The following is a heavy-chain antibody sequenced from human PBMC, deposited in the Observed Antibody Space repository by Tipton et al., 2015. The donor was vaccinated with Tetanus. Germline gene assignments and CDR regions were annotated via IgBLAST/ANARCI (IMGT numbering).Heavy chain of an antibody. Sequence: QLVQSGAEVRKPGESLKISCQGSGYNFSYYSIGWVRHMPGKGLEWMGIVDPRDSGATYGPSFQGQVTISTDKSTSTAYVQWTSRQAADTAIYYCARRRSAVLGGSYHWYFDLWGRGTLVTVSS. CDR3: ARRRSAVLGGSYHWYFDL. CDR1: GYNFSYYS. J-gene: IGHJ2*01. V-gene: IGHV5-51*01. D-gene: IGHD2-15*01. CDR2: VDPRDSGA.